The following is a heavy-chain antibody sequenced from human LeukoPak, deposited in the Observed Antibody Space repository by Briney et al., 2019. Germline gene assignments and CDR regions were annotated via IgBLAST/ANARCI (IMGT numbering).Heavy chain of an antibody. J-gene: IGHJ4*02. CDR1: EFTFSSYS. V-gene: IGHV3-30*03. CDR3: ATVSLNDY. CDR2: ISYDGSNK. Sequence: GGSLRLSCAASEFTFSSYSMNWVRQAPGKGLEWVAVISYDGSNKYYADSVKGRFTISRDNSKNTLYLQMNSLRAEDTAVYYCATVSLNDYWGQGTLVTVSS.